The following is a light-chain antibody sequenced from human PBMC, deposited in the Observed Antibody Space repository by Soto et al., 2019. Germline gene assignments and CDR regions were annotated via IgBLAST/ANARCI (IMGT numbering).Light chain of an antibody. CDR1: SSDVGGFDH. V-gene: IGLV2-14*03. Sequence: QSALNHLASVSGAPGHSLTISRTGTSSDVGGFDHVSWYQQHPGKVPRLLIYDVSSRPSGVSDRFSGSKSGNTASLTISGLQAEDEADYYCNSFTTTNPYVFGTGTKVTVL. CDR3: NSFTTTNPYV. CDR2: DVS. J-gene: IGLJ1*01.